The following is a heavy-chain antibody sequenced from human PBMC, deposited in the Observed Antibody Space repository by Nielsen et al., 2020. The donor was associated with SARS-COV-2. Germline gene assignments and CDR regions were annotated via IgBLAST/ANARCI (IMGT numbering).Heavy chain of an antibody. J-gene: IGHJ5*02. D-gene: IGHD2-2*01. CDR1: GFTFDDYA. CDR3: SCSSWFDP. V-gene: IGHV3-9*01. CDR2: ISWNSGSI. Sequence: GGSLRLSCTASGFTFDDYAMHWVRQAPGKGLEWVSGISWNSGSIGYADSVKGRFTISRDNAKNSLYLRLNSLRAEDTAVYYCSCSSWFDPWGQGTLVTVSS.